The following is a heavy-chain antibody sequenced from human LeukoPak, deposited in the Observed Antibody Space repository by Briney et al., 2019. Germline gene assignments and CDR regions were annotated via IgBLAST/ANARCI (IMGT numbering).Heavy chain of an antibody. CDR3: AREPGGEVDY. CDR1: GFTFSDYW. D-gene: IGHD3-16*01. J-gene: IGHJ4*02. Sequence: PGGSLRLSCAASGFTFSDYWMHWVRQAPGKGLVWVSRINSDGSITNYADSVKGRFTISRDNAKNSLYLQMNSLRAEDTAVYYCAREPGGEVDYWGQGTLVTVSS. V-gene: IGHV3-74*01. CDR2: INSDGSIT.